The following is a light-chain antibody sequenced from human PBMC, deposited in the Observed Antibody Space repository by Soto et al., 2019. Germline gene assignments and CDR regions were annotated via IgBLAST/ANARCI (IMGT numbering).Light chain of an antibody. CDR2: LNSDGSH. CDR3: QIWGA. CDR1: SGHSSYA. J-gene: IGLJ2*01. Sequence: QPVLTQSPSASASLGPSVKLTCTLSSGHSSYAIAWHQQQPEKGPRYLMKLNSDGSHSKGDGIPDRFSGSSAGAERYLTISSLQSEDEADYCCQIWGAFGGGTKVTVL. V-gene: IGLV4-69*01.